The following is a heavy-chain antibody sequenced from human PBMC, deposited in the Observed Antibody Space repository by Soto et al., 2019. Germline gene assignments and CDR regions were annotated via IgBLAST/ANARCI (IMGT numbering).Heavy chain of an antibody. CDR1: GFTFSSDA. D-gene: IGHD2-2*01. J-gene: IGHJ5*02. CDR2: ISGSVGST. CDR3: ARIAYCSSTSCDGNWFDP. Sequence: GGSLRLSSAASGFTFSSDAMSLVRQAPGKGLEWVSAISGSVGSTYYADSVKGRFTISRDNSKNTLYLQMNSLRAEDTAVYYCARIAYCSSTSCDGNWFDPWGQGTLVTVSS. V-gene: IGHV3-23*01.